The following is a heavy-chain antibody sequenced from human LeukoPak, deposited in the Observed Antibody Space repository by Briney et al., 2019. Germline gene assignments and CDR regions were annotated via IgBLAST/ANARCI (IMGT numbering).Heavy chain of an antibody. J-gene: IGHJ4*02. D-gene: IGHD3-22*01. V-gene: IGHV4-59*01. Sequence: SETLSLTCTVSGGSISSYYWSWIRQPPGKGPEWIGSVYYNGITYYNPSLKSRVTMSVDTSRTQFPLKLSSVTAADTAVYYCARWQYDSSGYRKIDCWGQGTLVTVSS. CDR3: ARWQYDSSGYRKIDC. CDR2: VYYNGIT. CDR1: GGSISSYY.